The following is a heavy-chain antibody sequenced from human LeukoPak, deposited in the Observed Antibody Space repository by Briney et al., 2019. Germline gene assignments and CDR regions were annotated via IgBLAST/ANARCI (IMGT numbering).Heavy chain of an antibody. D-gene: IGHD1-26*01. J-gene: IGHJ4*02. Sequence: SETLSLTCVVSGGSLMTTNWWGWVRQPPNKGLEWIGEVHLSGATNYNPSLESRVIMSIDTSNNHSALELPSGAAADTAMYYGTRESGAFSPFGFGGQGTLVTVSS. CDR3: TRESGAFSPFGF. V-gene: IGHV4/OR15-8*02. CDR2: VHLSGAT. CDR1: GGSLMTTNW.